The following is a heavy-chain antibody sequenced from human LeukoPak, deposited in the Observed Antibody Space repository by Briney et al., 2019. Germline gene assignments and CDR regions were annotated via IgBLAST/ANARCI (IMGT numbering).Heavy chain of an antibody. V-gene: IGHV1-18*01. CDR1: GYTFTSYG. J-gene: IGHJ4*02. Sequence: ASVKVSCKASGYTFTSYGISWVRQAPGQGLEWMGWISAYNGNTNYAQKLQGRVTMTTDTSTSTAYMELRSLRSDDTAVYYCVRDLRARYYGSGSHDYWGQGTLVTVSS. CDR2: ISAYNGNT. D-gene: IGHD3-10*01. CDR3: VRDLRARYYGSGSHDY.